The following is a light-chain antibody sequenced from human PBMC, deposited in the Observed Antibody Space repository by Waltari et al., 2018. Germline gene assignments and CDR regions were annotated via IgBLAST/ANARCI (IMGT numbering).Light chain of an antibody. Sequence: DIVMTQFPDSLAVSLGERATINCTPSPSVLYNSNNKNYLAWYQQKPGQHPKLLIYWASTRESGVPDRFSGSGSRTDFTLTISSLLAEDVALYYCQQYYTTPPTFGPGTKVDIK. V-gene: IGKV4-1*01. CDR2: WAS. CDR1: PSVLYNSNNKNY. CDR3: QQYYTTPPT. J-gene: IGKJ3*01.